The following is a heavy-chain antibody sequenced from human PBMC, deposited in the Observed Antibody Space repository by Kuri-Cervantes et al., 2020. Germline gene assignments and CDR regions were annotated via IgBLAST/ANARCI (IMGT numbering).Heavy chain of an antibody. V-gene: IGHV3-20*04. CDR1: GFTFSDYY. CDR3: ARDPPGGWTDY. CDR2: INWNGGST. Sequence: GGSLRLSCAASGFTFSDYYMSWIRQAPGKGLEWVSGINWNGGSTGYADSVKGRFTISRDNSKNTLYLQMNSLRAEDTAVYYCARDPPGGWTDYWGQGTLVTVSS. D-gene: IGHD6-19*01. J-gene: IGHJ4*02.